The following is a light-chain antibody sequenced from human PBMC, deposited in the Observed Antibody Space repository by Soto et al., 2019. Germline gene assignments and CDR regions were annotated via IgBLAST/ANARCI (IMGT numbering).Light chain of an antibody. Sequence: DIQMTQSPSTLSASVGARVTITCRASQRTSSYLSWDEQKPGKAPKLLIYEASNLEKGVPSRFSGSGSGTDFTFTISSLQPEDIATYYCQQYDNFKLTFGGGTKVDIK. V-gene: IGKV1-33*01. CDR2: EAS. CDR1: QRTSSY. CDR3: QQYDNFKLT. J-gene: IGKJ4*01.